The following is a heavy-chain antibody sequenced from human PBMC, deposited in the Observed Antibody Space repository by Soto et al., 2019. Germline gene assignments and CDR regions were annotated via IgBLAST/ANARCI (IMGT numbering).Heavy chain of an antibody. CDR1: GYSSTSYW. J-gene: IGHJ6*02. CDR2: IYPGDSDT. Sequence: GESLKISCQGSGYSSTSYWIGWVRQMPGKGLEWMGIIYPGDSDTRYSPSFQGQVTISADKSISTAYLQWSSLKASDTAMYYCARTSAAGKYYYGMDVWGQGTTVTVSS. D-gene: IGHD6-13*01. CDR3: ARTSAAGKYYYGMDV. V-gene: IGHV5-51*01.